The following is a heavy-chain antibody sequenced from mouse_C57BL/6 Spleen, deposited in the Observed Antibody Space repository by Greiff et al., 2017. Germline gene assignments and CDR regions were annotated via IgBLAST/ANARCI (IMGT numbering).Heavy chain of an antibody. V-gene: IGHV1-18*01. CDR3: RRSYYGSSYFDY. Sequence: VQLQQSGPELVKPGASVKIPCKASGYTFTDYNMDWVKQSHGKSLEWIGDINPNNGGTIYNQKFKGKATLTVDKSSSTAYMELRSLTSEDTAVYYCRRSYYGSSYFDYWGQGTTLTVSS. CDR2: INPNNGGT. D-gene: IGHD1-1*01. J-gene: IGHJ2*01. CDR1: GYTFTDYN.